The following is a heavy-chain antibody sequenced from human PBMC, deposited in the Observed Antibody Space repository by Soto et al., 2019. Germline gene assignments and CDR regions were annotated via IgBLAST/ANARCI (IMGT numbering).Heavy chain of an antibody. Sequence: ASVKVSCKASGYTFTGYYMHWVRQAPGQGLEWMGWINPNSGGTNYAQKFQGWVTMTRDTSISTAYMELSSLRSEDAAVYYCARDLPLQVPAANVAFDIWGQGTMVTVSS. CDR3: ARDLPLQVPAANVAFDI. V-gene: IGHV1-2*04. J-gene: IGHJ3*02. CDR1: GYTFTGYY. CDR2: INPNSGGT. D-gene: IGHD2-2*01.